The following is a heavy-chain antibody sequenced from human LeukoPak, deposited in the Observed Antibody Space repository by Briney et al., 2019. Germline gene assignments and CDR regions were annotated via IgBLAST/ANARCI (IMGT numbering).Heavy chain of an antibody. V-gene: IGHV3-23*01. J-gene: IGHJ2*01. CDR2: ISDSVGST. Sequence: GGSLRLSCAASGFTFSSYGMTWVRQAPGKGLEWVSAISDSVGSTNYADSVKGRFTISRDNYKSTPYLQMNSLRAEDTAVYYCAKDSTGDHWYFDLWGRGTLVTVSS. CDR1: GFTFSSYG. CDR3: AKDSTGDHWYFDL. D-gene: IGHD7-27*01.